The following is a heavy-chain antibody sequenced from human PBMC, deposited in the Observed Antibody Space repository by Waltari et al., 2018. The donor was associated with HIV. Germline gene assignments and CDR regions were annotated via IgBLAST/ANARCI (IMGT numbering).Heavy chain of an antibody. CDR1: GGPISRYY. Sequence: QVQLQESGPGLVKPSETLSLTCPVSGGPISRYYRSWIRPPPGKGLEWIGYIYYSGSTNYNPSLKSRVTIPVNTAKKQFSLKLSSVTAADTAVYYCARGAFFGSAGPPPIYWGQGTLVTVSS. J-gene: IGHJ4*02. CDR3: ARGAFFGSAGPPPIY. CDR2: IYYSGST. V-gene: IGHV4-59*12. D-gene: IGHD1-26*01.